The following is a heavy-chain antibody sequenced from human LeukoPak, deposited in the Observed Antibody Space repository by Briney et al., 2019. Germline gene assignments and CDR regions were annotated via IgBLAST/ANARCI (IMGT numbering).Heavy chain of an antibody. Sequence: SETLSLTCAVYGGSFSGYYWSWIRQPRGKGLEWIGEMIHSGSTNYNPSLKSRVTISVDTSKNQFSLKLGSVTAADTAVYYCARARRSYDILTGYSGEAGGFDPWGQGTLVTVSS. V-gene: IGHV4-34*12. CDR3: ARARRSYDILTGYSGEAGGFDP. CDR1: GGSFSGYY. J-gene: IGHJ5*02. CDR2: MIHSGST. D-gene: IGHD3-9*01.